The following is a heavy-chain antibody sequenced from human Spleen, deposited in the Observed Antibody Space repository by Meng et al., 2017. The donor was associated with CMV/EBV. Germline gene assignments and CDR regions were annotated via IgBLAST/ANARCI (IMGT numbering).Heavy chain of an antibody. CDR2: ITSSSDYM. V-gene: IGHV3-21*04. J-gene: IGHJ6*02. D-gene: IGHD1-26*01. Sequence: GESLKISCAASGFTFSNYNMNWVRQAPGKGLEWVSSITSSSDYMYYADSVKGRFTISRDSSKNTFYLQMNSLRAEDTAMYYCARAPSLSSGMDVWGQGTTVTVSS. CDR3: ARAPSLSSGMDV. CDR1: GFTFSNYN.